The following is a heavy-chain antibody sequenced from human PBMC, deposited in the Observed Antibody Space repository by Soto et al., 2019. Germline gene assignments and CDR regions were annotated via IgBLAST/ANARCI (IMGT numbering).Heavy chain of an antibody. V-gene: IGHV3-33*01. J-gene: IGHJ6*02. CDR3: AREDGVQQVTPYGMDV. D-gene: IGHD6-6*01. CDR2: IWYDGSNK. CDR1: GFTFSSYG. Sequence: QVQLVESGGGVVQPGRSLRLSRAASGFTFSSYGMHWVRQAPGKGLEWVAAIWYDGSNKFYVDSVKGRYTTSRDNSKKALYLQVNSLRADDTGVYYCAREDGVQQVTPYGMDVWGQGTMVTVSS.